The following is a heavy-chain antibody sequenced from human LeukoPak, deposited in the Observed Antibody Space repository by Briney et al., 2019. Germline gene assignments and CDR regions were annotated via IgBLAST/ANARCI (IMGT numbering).Heavy chain of an antibody. Sequence: GGSLRLSCAASGFTFISHWMSWVRQAPGKGLEWVANIKQDGSAKYYVDSVRGRFTISRDNAKTSLYLQMNSLRAEDRAVYYCARDGPSVGIDFWGQGALVTVSS. CDR2: IKQDGSAK. D-gene: IGHD7-27*01. CDR3: ARDGPSVGIDF. V-gene: IGHV3-7*01. J-gene: IGHJ4*02. CDR1: GFTFISHW.